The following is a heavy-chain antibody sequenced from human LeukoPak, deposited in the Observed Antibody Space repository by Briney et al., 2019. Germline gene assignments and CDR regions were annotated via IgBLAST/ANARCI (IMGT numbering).Heavy chain of an antibody. V-gene: IGHV3-11*06. J-gene: IGHJ1*01. CDR2: ISSSSSYI. D-gene: IGHD4-23*01. CDR1: GFTFSDYY. CDR3: ARVGSYGGNVYFQH. Sequence: PGGSLRLSCAASGFTFSDYYMSWIRQAPGKGLEWVSYISSSSSYIYYADSVKGRFIISRDNAKNSLYLQMNSLRAEDTAVYYCARVGSYGGNVYFQHWGQGTLVTVSS.